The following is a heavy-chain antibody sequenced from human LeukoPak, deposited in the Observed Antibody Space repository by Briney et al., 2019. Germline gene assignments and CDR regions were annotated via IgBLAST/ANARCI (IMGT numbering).Heavy chain of an antibody. CDR3: AREGVRTIFGVVIPIHPTQLDP. CDR1: GYTFTGYY. V-gene: IGHV1-2*02. D-gene: IGHD3-3*01. J-gene: IGHJ5*02. Sequence: ASVTVSCKASGYTFTGYYMHWVRQAPGQGLEWMGWINPNSGGTNYAQKFQGRVTMTRDTSISTAYMELSRLRSDDTAAYYCAREGVRTIFGVVIPIHPTQLDPWGQGTLVTVSS. CDR2: INPNSGGT.